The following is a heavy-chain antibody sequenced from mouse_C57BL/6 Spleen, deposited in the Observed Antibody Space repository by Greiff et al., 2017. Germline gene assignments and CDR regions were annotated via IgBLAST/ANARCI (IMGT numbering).Heavy chain of an antibody. CDR2: IYPGDGDT. CDR1: GYAFSSSW. Sequence: QVQLKQSGPELVKPGASVKISCKASGYAFSSSWMNWVKQRPGKGLEWIGRIYPGDGDTNYNGKFKGKATLTADKSSSTAYMQLSSLTSEDSAVYFCALYDGYDWYFDVWGTGTTVTVSS. V-gene: IGHV1-82*01. J-gene: IGHJ1*03. D-gene: IGHD2-3*01. CDR3: ALYDGYDWYFDV.